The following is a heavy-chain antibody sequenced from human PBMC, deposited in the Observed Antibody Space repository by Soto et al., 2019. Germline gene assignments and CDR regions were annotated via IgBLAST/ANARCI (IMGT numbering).Heavy chain of an antibody. J-gene: IGHJ5*02. V-gene: IGHV4-59*08. CDR3: ARLPAAESAWFDP. D-gene: IGHD2-2*01. Sequence: PSETLSLTCTVSGGSISSYYWSWIRQPPGKGLEWIGYIYYSGSTNYNPSLKSRVTISVDASKNQFSLKLSSVTAADTAVYYCARLPAAESAWFDPWGQGTLVTVSS. CDR2: IYYSGST. CDR1: GGSISSYY.